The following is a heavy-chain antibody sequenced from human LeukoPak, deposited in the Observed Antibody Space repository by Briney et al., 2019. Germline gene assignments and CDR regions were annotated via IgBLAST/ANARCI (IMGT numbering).Heavy chain of an antibody. CDR3: ARVDFWSGYYAFDI. CDR1: GGTFSSYA. Sequence: AASVKVSCKASGGTFSSYAISWVRQAPGQGLEWMGGIIPIFGTANYAQKFQGRVTITADESTSTAYMELSSLRSEDTAVYYCARVDFWSGYYAFDIWGQGTMVTVSS. V-gene: IGHV1-69*13. CDR2: IIPIFGTA. J-gene: IGHJ3*02. D-gene: IGHD3-3*01.